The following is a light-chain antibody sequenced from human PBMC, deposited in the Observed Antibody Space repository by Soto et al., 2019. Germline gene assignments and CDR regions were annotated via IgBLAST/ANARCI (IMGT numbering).Light chain of an antibody. V-gene: IGLV2-23*02. CDR3: FSPTAV. J-gene: IGLJ2*01. Sequence: QSALTQPASVSGSPGQSITISCTGTSSDVGFYNLISWYQQHPGKAPKVIIFEVTKRPSGVSDRISGSKSGNTASLTISGLQAEDEADYYCFSPTAVFGGGTKLTVL. CDR2: EVT. CDR1: SSDVGFYNL.